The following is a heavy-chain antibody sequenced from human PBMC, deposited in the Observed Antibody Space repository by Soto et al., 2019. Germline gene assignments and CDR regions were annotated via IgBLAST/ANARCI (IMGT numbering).Heavy chain of an antibody. CDR2: ISYDGSIE. Sequence: QVQLVESGGGVVQPGRSLRLSCAASGFTFSNSAMHWVRQAPGKGLEWVAVISYDGSIEYYADSVKGRFTISRDNSNNTLYLQMNSLRADDTAVYYCARAFYKAGGFDYWGQGTLVTVSS. J-gene: IGHJ4*02. CDR3: ARAFYKAGGFDY. D-gene: IGHD3-10*01. CDR1: GFTFSNSA. V-gene: IGHV3-30-3*01.